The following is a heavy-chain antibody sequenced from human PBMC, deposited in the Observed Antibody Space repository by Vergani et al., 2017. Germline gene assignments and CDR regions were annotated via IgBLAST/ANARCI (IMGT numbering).Heavy chain of an antibody. CDR3: AKITTNPAAIEYYYYYGMDV. CDR2: ISYDGSNK. V-gene: IGHV3-30*18. CDR1: GFTFSSYG. D-gene: IGHD2-2*01. J-gene: IGHJ6*02. Sequence: QVQLVESGGGVVQPGRSLRLSCAASGFTFSSYGMHWVRQAPGKGLEWVAVISYDGSNKYYADSVKGRFTISRDNSKNTLYLQMNSLRAEDTAVYYCAKITTNPAAIEYYYYYGMDVWGQGTTVTVSS.